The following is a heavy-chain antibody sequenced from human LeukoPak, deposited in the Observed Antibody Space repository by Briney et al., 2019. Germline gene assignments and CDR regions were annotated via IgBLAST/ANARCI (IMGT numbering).Heavy chain of an antibody. CDR1: GFTFSSYA. J-gene: IGHJ4*02. CDR3: ARALRSTAAQDY. Sequence: GGSLRLSCAASGFTFSSYAMHWVRQAPGKGLEYVSAISSNGGSTYYANSVKGRFTISRDNSKNTLYLQMGSLRAEDMAVYYCARALRSTAAQDYWGQGTLVTVSS. CDR2: ISSNGGST. V-gene: IGHV3-64*01. D-gene: IGHD6-13*01.